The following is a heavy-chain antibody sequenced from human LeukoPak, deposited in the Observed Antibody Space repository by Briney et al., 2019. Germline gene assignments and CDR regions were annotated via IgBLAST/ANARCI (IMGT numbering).Heavy chain of an antibody. CDR2: ISGSGGST. CDR3: AKGRATKYSSSWTDAFDI. J-gene: IGHJ3*02. Sequence: PGGSLRLSCAASGFTFSSYAMSWVRQAPGKGLEWVSAISGSGGSTYYADSVKGRFTISRDNSKNTLYLQMNSLRAEDTAVYYCAKGRATKYSSSWTDAFDIWGQGTMVTVSS. V-gene: IGHV3-23*01. CDR1: GFTFSSYA. D-gene: IGHD6-13*01.